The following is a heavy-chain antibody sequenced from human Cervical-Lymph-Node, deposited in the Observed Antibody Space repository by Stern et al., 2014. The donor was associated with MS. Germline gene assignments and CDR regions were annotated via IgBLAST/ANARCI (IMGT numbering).Heavy chain of an antibody. Sequence: QVQLQQSGPGLVKPSQTLSLTCTVSGDSINTFGYYWSWIRQPPGKGLEWIGFISYSGATFYNESLKSRVTISEDSSTDQFSLVLSSVTAADTAVYFCMRGDYWGRGILVTVSS. CDR1: GDSINTFGYY. V-gene: IGHV4-31*03. J-gene: IGHJ4*02. CDR3: MRGDY. CDR2: ISYSGAT.